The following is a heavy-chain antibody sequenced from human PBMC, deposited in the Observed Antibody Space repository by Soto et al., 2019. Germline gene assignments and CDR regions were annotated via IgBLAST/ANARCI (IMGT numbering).Heavy chain of an antibody. J-gene: IGHJ5*02. CDR3: ARAGPPRQSDSFWFDP. D-gene: IGHD6-6*01. V-gene: IGHV1-69*01. CDR1: EGTFSSYA. Sequence: QVQLVQSGAEGKKPGSSVKVSCRASEGTFSSYAISGVRQAPGQGLEGWGGIIPIFGTANYAQKFQGRVTITADESTSTAYMELSSLRSEDTAVYYCARAGPPRQSDSFWFDPWGQGTLVTASS. CDR2: IIPIFGTA.